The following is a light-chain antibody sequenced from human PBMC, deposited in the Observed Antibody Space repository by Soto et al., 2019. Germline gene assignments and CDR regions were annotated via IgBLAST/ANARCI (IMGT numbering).Light chain of an antibody. CDR3: QQYNNWPPNT. Sequence: EIVMTQSPATLSVSPGERATLSCRASQSVRSSLAWYQQIPGQAPRLLIYGASARATGVPNRFSGSGSGTEFTLSISSLQSEDFAVYYCQQYNNWPPNTFGQGTKVDIK. CDR1: QSVRSS. V-gene: IGKV3D-15*01. CDR2: GAS. J-gene: IGKJ2*01.